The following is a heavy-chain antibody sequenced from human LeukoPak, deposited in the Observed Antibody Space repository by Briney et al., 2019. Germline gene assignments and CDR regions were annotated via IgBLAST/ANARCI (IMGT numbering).Heavy chain of an antibody. J-gene: IGHJ4*02. D-gene: IGHD6-13*01. Sequence: GGSLRLSCAASGFTFSSYWMHWVRQAPGKGLVWVSRINSDGSSTSYADSVKGRFTISRDNAKNTLYLQMNSLRAEDTAVYYCARLGYSSSWENFDYWGQGTLVTVSS. CDR1: GFTFSSYW. CDR2: INSDGSST. CDR3: ARLGYSSSWENFDY. V-gene: IGHV3-74*01.